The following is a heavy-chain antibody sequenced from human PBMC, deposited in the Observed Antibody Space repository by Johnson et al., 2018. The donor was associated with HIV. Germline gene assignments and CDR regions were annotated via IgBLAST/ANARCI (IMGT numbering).Heavy chain of an antibody. CDR2: INWNGVRT. Sequence: VQLVESGGGVVRPGGSLRLSCEASRFTFEDHDMSWVRQVPGKGLEWVSCINWNGVRTGYLDSMKGRFHISRDNAKNSLYLQMNSLRVEDTALYYCARGGMGYHNIHDPFDVWGQGTMVTVSS. CDR3: ARGGMGYHNIHDPFDV. J-gene: IGHJ3*01. CDR1: RFTFEDHD. D-gene: IGHD3-9*01. V-gene: IGHV3-20*04.